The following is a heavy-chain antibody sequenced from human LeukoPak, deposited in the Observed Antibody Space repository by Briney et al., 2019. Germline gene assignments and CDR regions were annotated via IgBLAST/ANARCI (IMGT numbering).Heavy chain of an antibody. Sequence: GGSLRLSCAASGFTFSSYAMSWVRQAPGKGLEWVSAISGSGGSTYYADSVKGRFTISRDNSKNTLYLQMNSLRAEDMAVYYCAKDWANYYDSSGYSAFDYWGQGTLVTVSS. D-gene: IGHD3-22*01. J-gene: IGHJ4*02. CDR2: ISGSGGST. CDR3: AKDWANYYDSSGYSAFDY. CDR1: GFTFSSYA. V-gene: IGHV3-23*01.